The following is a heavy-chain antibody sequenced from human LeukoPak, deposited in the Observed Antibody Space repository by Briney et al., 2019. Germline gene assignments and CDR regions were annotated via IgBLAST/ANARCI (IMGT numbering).Heavy chain of an antibody. D-gene: IGHD3-22*01. CDR2: ISSYSTYI. V-gene: IGHV3-21*01. CDR3: ARDSFAGYDSSGYSSYDY. CDR1: GVTSNY. Sequence: GGSLRLSCAASGVTSNYMTWVRQAPGKGLEWVSFISSYSTYIYYADSLKGRFTISRDNAKNSLYLQMNSLRAEDTAVYYCARDSFAGYDSSGYSSYDYWGQGTLVTVSS. J-gene: IGHJ4*02.